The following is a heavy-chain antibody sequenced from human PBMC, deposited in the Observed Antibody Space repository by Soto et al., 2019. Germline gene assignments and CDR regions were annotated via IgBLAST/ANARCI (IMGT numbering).Heavy chain of an antibody. V-gene: IGHV1-58*01. CDR2: IVVGSGNT. J-gene: IGHJ6*02. CDR3: AADPDRAPYYYYGMDV. CDR1: GFTFTSSA. D-gene: IGHD3-16*02. Sequence: SVKVSCKASGFTFTSSAVQWVRQARGQRLEWIGWIVVGSGNTNYAQKFQERVTITRDMSTSTAYMELSSLRSEDTAVYYCAADPDRAPYYYYGMDVWGQGTTVTVSS.